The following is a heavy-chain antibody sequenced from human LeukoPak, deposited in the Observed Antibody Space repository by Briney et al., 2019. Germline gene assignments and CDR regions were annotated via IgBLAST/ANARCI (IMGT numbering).Heavy chain of an antibody. Sequence: SGPALVKPTQTLTLTCTFSGFSLSTSGVCVTWIRQPPGKALEWLARIDWGDDKYYSTSVKTRLTISKDTSKNQVVLTKTNMDPVDTATYYCARSYGGSFYFDYWGQGTLVTVSS. CDR3: ARSYGGSFYFDY. V-gene: IGHV2-70*11. CDR1: GFSLSTSGVC. J-gene: IGHJ4*02. D-gene: IGHD1-26*01. CDR2: IDWGDDK.